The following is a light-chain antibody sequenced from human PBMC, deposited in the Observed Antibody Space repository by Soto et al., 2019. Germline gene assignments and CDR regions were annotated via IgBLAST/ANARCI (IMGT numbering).Light chain of an antibody. V-gene: IGLV2-23*01. CDR2: EGN. CDR1: SSDVGSYNL. CDR3: CSYAGTNTFV. J-gene: IGLJ1*01. Sequence: QSVLTQPASVSGSPGQSITISCTGTSSDVGSYNLVSWYQQHPGKAPKLMIYEGNERPSGVSNRFSGSKSANTASLTISGLQTEDEADYYCCSYAGTNTFVFGTGTKVTVL.